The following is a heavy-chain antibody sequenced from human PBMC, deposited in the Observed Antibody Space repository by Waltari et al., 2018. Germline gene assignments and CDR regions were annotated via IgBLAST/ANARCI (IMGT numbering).Heavy chain of an antibody. Sequence: QVQLVQSGAEVKKPGSSVKVSCKASGGTFSSYAISWVRQAPGQGLEWMGRIIPIFGTANYAQKFQGRVTMTADKSTSTAYMELSSLRSEDTAVYYCASGYCSGGSCYSEKVDVWGQGTTVTVSS. V-gene: IGHV1-69*08. D-gene: IGHD2-15*01. CDR1: GGTFSSYA. CDR3: ASGYCSGGSCYSEKVDV. J-gene: IGHJ6*02. CDR2: IIPIFGTA.